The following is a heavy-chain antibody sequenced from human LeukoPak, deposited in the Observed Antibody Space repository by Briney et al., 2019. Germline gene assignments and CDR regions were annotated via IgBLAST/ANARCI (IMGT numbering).Heavy chain of an antibody. D-gene: IGHD6-19*01. CDR2: LKKKSDGGTT. V-gene: IGHV3-15*01. J-gene: IGHJ4*02. CDR1: GFIFSNTW. Sequence: GGSLRLSCAASGFIFSNTWMTWVRQAPGKGLEWVGHLKKKSDGGTTDYAAPVKGRFTISRDDSKDTLYLQLNSLKTEDTAVYYCTTVQQWLAQALGYWGQGTLVTVSS. CDR3: TTVQQWLAQALGY.